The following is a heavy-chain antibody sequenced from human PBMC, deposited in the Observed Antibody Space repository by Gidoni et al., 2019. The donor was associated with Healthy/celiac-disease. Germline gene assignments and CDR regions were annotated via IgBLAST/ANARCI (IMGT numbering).Heavy chain of an antibody. CDR3: ASSPYVNYYDSSGYRGHWFDP. D-gene: IGHD3-22*01. J-gene: IGHJ5*02. V-gene: IGHV1-69*01. CDR2: IIPIFGTA. Sequence: QVQLVQSGAEVQKPGSSGKVCCKASGGTVSSSAISWVRQAPGQGLEWMGGIIPIFGTANYAQKFQGRVTITADESTSTAYMELSSLRSEDTAVYYCASSPYVNYYDSSGYRGHWFDPWGQGTLVTVSS. CDR1: GGTVSSSA.